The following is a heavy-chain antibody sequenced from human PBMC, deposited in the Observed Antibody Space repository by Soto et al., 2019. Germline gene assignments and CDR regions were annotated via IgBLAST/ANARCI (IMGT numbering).Heavy chain of an antibody. J-gene: IGHJ5*02. CDR3: ARGLNIVVVPAAPNWFDP. CDR2: IYSNGYT. D-gene: IGHD2-2*01. Sequence: SVTLSLTCTVAGGSRTNGGYYWSWIRQFPGKGLEWIGYIYSNGYTYYNPSLESRVTISLDTSKNQFSLKLSSVTAADTAVYYCARGLNIVVVPAAPNWFDPWGQGTLVTVSS. CDR1: GGSRTNGGYY. V-gene: IGHV4-31*03.